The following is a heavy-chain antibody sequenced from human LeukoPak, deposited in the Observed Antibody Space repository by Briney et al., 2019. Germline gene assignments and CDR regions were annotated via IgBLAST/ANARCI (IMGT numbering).Heavy chain of an antibody. V-gene: IGHV3-11*04. Sequence: PGGSLSLSCAASGFTFSDYYMSWIRQAPGRGLEWVSYITNIDSTIYYADSVQCRFTTSRDNTKNSLYLQMNSLRAEDTAVYYCARRAAGTHFDYWGLGTLVTVSS. CDR3: ARRAAGTHFDY. CDR1: GFTFSDYY. CDR2: ITNIDSTI. J-gene: IGHJ4*02. D-gene: IGHD1-1*01.